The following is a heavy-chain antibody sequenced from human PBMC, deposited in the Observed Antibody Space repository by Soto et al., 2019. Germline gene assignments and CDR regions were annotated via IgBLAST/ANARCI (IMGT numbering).Heavy chain of an antibody. D-gene: IGHD2-15*01. CDR1: GDSVSSNSAA. CDR2: TYYRSKWYN. V-gene: IGHV6-1*01. J-gene: IGHJ6*03. Sequence: SQTLSLTCAISGDSVSSNSAAWNWIRQSTSRGLKWLGRTYYRSKWYNDYAVSVKSRITINPDTSKNQFSLQLNSVTPEDTAVYYCASDFSSYCSGGSCQDGLYYMDVWGKGTTVTVSS. CDR3: ASDFSSYCSGGSCQDGLYYMDV.